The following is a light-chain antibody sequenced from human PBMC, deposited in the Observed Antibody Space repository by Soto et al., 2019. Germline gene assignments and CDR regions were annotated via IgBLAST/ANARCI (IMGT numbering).Light chain of an antibody. CDR2: KAS. V-gene: IGKV1-5*03. CDR1: QRTSGW. J-gene: IGKJ1*01. CDR3: QHYNSYSEA. Sequence: DVKMTQSPYTLSAFVGVRVTVPCRASQRTSGWLAWYQQKTGKAPKLLIYKASSLESGVPSRFSGSGSGTEFTLTISSLQPDDFATYYCQHYNSYSEAFGQGT.